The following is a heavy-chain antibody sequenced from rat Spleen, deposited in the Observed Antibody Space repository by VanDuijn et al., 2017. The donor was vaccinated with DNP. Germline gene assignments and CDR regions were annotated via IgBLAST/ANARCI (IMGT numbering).Heavy chain of an antibody. CDR3: AWGSYYFDY. CDR2: ISYSGSI. V-gene: IGHV3-4*01. CDR1: GYTITSGY. Sequence: EVQLQESGPGLVKPSQSLSLTCSVTGYTITSGYDWSWIRKFPGNKVEWMGYISYSGSINYNPSLKSRISITRDTSKNQFFLQLNSVTTEDTATYYCAWGSYYFDYWGQGVMVTVSS. J-gene: IGHJ2*01.